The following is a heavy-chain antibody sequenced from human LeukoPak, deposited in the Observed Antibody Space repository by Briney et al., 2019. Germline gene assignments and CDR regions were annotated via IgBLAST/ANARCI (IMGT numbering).Heavy chain of an antibody. J-gene: IGHJ4*02. V-gene: IGHV3-48*03. D-gene: IGHD5-18*01. Sequence: GGSLRLSCAASGFTFSSYEMNWVRQAPGKGLEWISAISGSSSNVYYAASVRGRFTISRDSAENSLYLQLNTMGAEDTAVYYCARGFRDTAMFLDYWGQGTLVTVSS. CDR1: GFTFSSYE. CDR2: ISGSSSNV. CDR3: ARGFRDTAMFLDY.